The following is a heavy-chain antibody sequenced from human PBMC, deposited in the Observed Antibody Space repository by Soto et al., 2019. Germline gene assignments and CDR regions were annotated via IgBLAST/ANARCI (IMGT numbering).Heavy chain of an antibody. J-gene: IGHJ5*02. Sequence: LILSCAASGFSFSSHSFSWVRHAPLQGLEWVAYISSRSSLILYADSVRGRFVISRDNALNSLYLQMNSSRDEDTAIYYCARERGEYDSGWYIDRWGQGTPVTVSS. CDR2: ISSRSSLI. CDR1: GFSFSSHS. CDR3: ARERGEYDSGWYIDR. D-gene: IGHD6-19*01. V-gene: IGHV3-21*06.